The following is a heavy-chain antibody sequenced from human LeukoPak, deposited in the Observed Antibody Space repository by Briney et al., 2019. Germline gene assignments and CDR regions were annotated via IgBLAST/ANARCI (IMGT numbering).Heavy chain of an antibody. J-gene: IGHJ4*02. Sequence: SQTLSLTCAVSGGSISSGGYYWSWIRQPPGKGLEWIGEINHSGSTNYNPSLKSRVTISVDTSKNQFSLKLSSVTAADTAVYYCARGKAAAGTDYWGQGTLVTVSS. V-gene: IGHV4-30-2*01. D-gene: IGHD6-13*01. CDR3: ARGKAAAGTDY. CDR2: INHSGST. CDR1: GGSISSGGYY.